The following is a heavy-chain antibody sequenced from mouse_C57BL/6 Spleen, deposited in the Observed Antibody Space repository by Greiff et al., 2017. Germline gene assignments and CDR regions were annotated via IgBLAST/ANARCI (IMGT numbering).Heavy chain of an antibody. Sequence: EVMLVESGGGLVKPGGSLKLSCAASGFTFSSYAMSWVRQTPEKRLEWVATISDGGSYTYYPDNVKCRFTISRDNAKNNLYLQMSHLKSEDTAMYYCARDRGNYSNPFAYWGQGTLVTVSA. V-gene: IGHV5-4*01. J-gene: IGHJ3*01. D-gene: IGHD2-5*01. CDR2: ISDGGSYT. CDR3: ARDRGNYSNPFAY. CDR1: GFTFSSYA.